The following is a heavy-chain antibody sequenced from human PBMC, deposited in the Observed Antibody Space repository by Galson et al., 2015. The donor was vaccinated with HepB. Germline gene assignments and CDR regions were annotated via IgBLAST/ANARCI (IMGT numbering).Heavy chain of an antibody. D-gene: IGHD2-21*01. CDR2: INPSGGST. J-gene: IGHJ6*02. Sequence: SVKVSCKASGYTFTSYYMHWVRQAPGQGLEWMGIINPSGGSTSYAQKFQGRVTMTRDTSTSTVYMELSSLRSEDTAVYYCARENIVGHMISKPYGMDVWGQGTTVTVSS. V-gene: IGHV1-46*01. CDR3: ARENIVGHMISKPYGMDV. CDR1: GYTFTSYY.